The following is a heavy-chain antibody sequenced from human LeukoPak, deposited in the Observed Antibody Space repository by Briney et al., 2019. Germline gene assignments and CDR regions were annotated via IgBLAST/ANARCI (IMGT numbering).Heavy chain of an antibody. J-gene: IGHJ3*02. CDR1: GGSISSYY. D-gene: IGHD7-27*01. Sequence: SETLSLTCTVSGGSISSYYWSWIRQPAGKGLEWIGRIYTSGSTNYNPSLKSRVTISVDMSKDQFSLKLSSVTAADTAVYYCARDPGEDTALDAFDIWGQGTMVTVSS. V-gene: IGHV4-4*07. CDR3: ARDPGEDTALDAFDI. CDR2: IYTSGST.